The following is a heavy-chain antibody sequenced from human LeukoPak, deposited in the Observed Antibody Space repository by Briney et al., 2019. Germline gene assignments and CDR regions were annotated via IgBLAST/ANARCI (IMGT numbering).Heavy chain of an antibody. CDR3: ARGGYYYGSGSYYNPMGY. V-gene: IGHV1-46*01. J-gene: IGHJ4*02. D-gene: IGHD3-10*01. CDR2: INPSGGST. Sequence: ASVQVSCKASGYTFTSYYMDWVRQPPGQGLEWMGIINPSGGSTSYAQKFQGRLTMTRDTSTSTVYMELSSLRSEDTAVYYFARGGYYYGSGSYYNPMGYWGQGTLVTVSS. CDR1: GYTFTSYY.